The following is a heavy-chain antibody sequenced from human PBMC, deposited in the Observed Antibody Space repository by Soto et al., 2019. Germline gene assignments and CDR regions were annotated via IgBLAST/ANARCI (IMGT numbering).Heavy chain of an antibody. CDR3: TTDSYSTMIVVRFDY. CDR1: GFTFSSYG. CDR2: ISYDGSNK. Sequence: GGSLRLSCAASGFTFSSYGMHWVRQAPGKGLEWVAVISYDGSNKYYADSVKGRFTISRDNSKNTLYLQMNSLKTEDTGIYYCTTDSYSTMIVVRFDYWGHGTLVTVSS. V-gene: IGHV3-30*03. J-gene: IGHJ4*01. D-gene: IGHD3-22*01.